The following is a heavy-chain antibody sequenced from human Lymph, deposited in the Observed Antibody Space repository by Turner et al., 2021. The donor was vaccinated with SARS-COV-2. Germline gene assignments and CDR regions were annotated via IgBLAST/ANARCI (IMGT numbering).Heavy chain of an antibody. CDR2: IKQDGSEK. Sequence: EVQLVESGGGLVPPGGLLILSCAASGFTFSYYWMRWVRQAPGRGLGGVANIKQDGSEKYYVESVKGRFTITRDNAKNSLFLQMNSLRAEDTAVYYCAGMGSSSWYFDYWGQGTLVTVSS. CDR3: AGMGSSSWYFDY. V-gene: IGHV3-7*01. J-gene: IGHJ4*02. CDR1: GFTFSYYW. D-gene: IGHD1-26*01.